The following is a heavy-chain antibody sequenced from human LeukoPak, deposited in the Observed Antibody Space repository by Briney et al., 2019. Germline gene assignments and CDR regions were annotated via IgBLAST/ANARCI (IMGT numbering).Heavy chain of an antibody. CDR1: GYSFSELS. V-gene: IGHV1-24*01. D-gene: IGHD4-23*01. Sequence: ASVKVSCKVSGYSFSELSIHWARQAPGKGLEWMGGFHPEEDKIVHPQKFQGRVIMTEDTSTDTAYMELSSLRSEDTAVYYCAIFGGNPLNWFSPWGQGTLVIVSS. CDR3: AIFGGNPLNWFSP. J-gene: IGHJ5*02. CDR2: FHPEEDKI.